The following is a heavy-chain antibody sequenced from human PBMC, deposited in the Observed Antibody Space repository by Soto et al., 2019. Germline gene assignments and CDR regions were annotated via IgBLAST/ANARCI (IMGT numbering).Heavy chain of an antibody. D-gene: IGHD3-22*01. J-gene: IGHJ4*02. V-gene: IGHV1-69*01. CDR1: GGTFSSYA. Sequence: QVQLVQSGAEVKKPGSSVKVSCKASGGTFSSYAISWVRQAPGQGLEWMGGITTIFGTANYPQKFQGRVTITADESTSTAYMELSSLRSEDTAVYYCAREGASGSHIGYWGQGTLVTVSS. CDR3: AREGASGSHIGY. CDR2: ITTIFGTA.